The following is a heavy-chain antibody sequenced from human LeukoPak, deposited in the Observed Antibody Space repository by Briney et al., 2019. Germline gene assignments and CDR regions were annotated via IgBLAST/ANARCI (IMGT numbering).Heavy chain of an antibody. J-gene: IGHJ3*02. CDR1: GGSINDYY. V-gene: IGHV4-59*01. D-gene: IGHD2-2*01. CDR3: ARARHGYCSSSSCYLGAFDI. CDR2: IYNSGST. Sequence: SETLSLTCTVSGGSINDYYWSWIRQPPGKGLEWIGYIYNSGSTSYKSSLTCRVTISIGTSRDQFSLRVSSVTAADTAVYYCARARHGYCSSSSCYLGAFDIWGQGAMVTVSS.